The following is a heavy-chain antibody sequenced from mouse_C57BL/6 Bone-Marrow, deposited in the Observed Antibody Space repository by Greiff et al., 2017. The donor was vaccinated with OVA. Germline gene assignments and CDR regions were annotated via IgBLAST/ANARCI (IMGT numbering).Heavy chain of an antibody. V-gene: IGHV1-81*01. CDR2: IYPRSGNT. CDR1: GYTFTSYG. J-gene: IGHJ3*01. CDR3: ARPLYYYGSSLFAY. D-gene: IGHD1-1*01. Sequence: QVQLQQSGAELARPGASVKLSCKASGYTFTSYGISWVKQRTGQGLEWIGEIYPRSGNTYYNEKFKGKATLTADKSSSTAYMELRSLTSEDSAVYFCARPLYYYGSSLFAYWGQGTLVTVSA.